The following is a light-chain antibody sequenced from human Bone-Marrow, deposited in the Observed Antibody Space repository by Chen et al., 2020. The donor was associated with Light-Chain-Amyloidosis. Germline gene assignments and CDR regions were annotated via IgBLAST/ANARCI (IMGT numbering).Light chain of an antibody. V-gene: IGLV2-14*03. CDR3: SSSATSNTWV. J-gene: IGLJ3*02. CDR1: SSDV. CDR2: DVI. Sequence: QSALTQPASVPGSPGQSITVSCTGASSDVSWYQQHPGKAPKLVIYDVINRPSGVSSRFSGSKSDNTASLTISGLQAEDEADYFCSSSATSNTWVFGGGTKLTVL.